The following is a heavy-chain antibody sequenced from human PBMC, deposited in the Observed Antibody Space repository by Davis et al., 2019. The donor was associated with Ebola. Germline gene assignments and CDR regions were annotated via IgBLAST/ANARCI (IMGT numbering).Heavy chain of an antibody. V-gene: IGHV3-9*01. J-gene: IGHJ4*02. Sequence: SLKISCAASGFTFDDYAMHWVRQAPGKGLEWVSGISWSSGSIGYADSVKGRFTISRDNAKNSLYLQMNSLRAEDTALYYCAKAHGVTTSPFDYWGQGTLVTVSS. D-gene: IGHD4-17*01. CDR3: AKAHGVTTSPFDY. CDR2: ISWSSGSI. CDR1: GFTFDDYA.